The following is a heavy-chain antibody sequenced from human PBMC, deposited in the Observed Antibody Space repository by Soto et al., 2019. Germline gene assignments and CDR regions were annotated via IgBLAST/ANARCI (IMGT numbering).Heavy chain of an antibody. CDR1: GGSISSGDYY. D-gene: IGHD2-15*01. J-gene: IGHJ5*02. Sequence: PPETLSLTCTVSGGSISSGDYYWSWIRQPPGKGLEWIGYIYYSGSTYYNPSLKSRVTISVDTSKNQFSLKLSSVTAADTAVYYCARALIVVAAGRQYNWFDPWGQGTLVTVSS. CDR2: IYYSGST. V-gene: IGHV4-30-4*01. CDR3: ARALIVVAAGRQYNWFDP.